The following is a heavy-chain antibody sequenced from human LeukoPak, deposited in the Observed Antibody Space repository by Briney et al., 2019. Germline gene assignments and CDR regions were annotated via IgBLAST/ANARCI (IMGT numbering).Heavy chain of an antibody. J-gene: IGHJ3*02. V-gene: IGHV4-59*01. Sequence: KPSETLSLTCSVSGASISSYYWSWIRQSPGKGLEWIGYIYNSGTTNYNPSLKSRVSISKDVSKNQFSLRVPSVTAADTAVYYCARVGGAPLGAFDIWGQGTVVTVSS. CDR3: ARVGGAPLGAFDI. D-gene: IGHD3-16*01. CDR1: GASISSYY. CDR2: IYNSGTT.